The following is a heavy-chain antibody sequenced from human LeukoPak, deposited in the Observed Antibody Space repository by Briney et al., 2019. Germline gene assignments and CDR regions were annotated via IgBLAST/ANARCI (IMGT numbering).Heavy chain of an antibody. CDR2: IRSKAYGRTT. V-gene: IGHV3-49*03. Sequence: GRSLRLSCTASGFTFGDYAMSWFRQAPGKGLEWVGFIRSKAYGRTTGYAASVKGRFTISRDDSKSIAYLQMNRLKTEDTAVYYCTREFVDTAMVAYDAFDIWGQGTMVTVSS. J-gene: IGHJ3*02. CDR3: TREFVDTAMVAYDAFDI. CDR1: GFTFGDYA. D-gene: IGHD5-18*01.